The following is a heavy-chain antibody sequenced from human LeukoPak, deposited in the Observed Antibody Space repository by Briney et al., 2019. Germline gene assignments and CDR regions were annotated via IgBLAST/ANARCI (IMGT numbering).Heavy chain of an antibody. D-gene: IGHD3-3*01. J-gene: IGHJ4*02. CDR3: ARVETMYDFWSGYYPSKLYYFDY. CDR2: ISAYNGNT. Sequence: ASVKVSCKASGYTFTSYGISWVRQAPGQGLEWMGWISAYNGNTNYAQKLQGRVTMTTDTSTSTAYMELRSLRSDDTAVYHCARVETMYDFWSGYYPSKLYYFDYWGQGTLVTVSS. CDR1: GYTFTSYG. V-gene: IGHV1-18*01.